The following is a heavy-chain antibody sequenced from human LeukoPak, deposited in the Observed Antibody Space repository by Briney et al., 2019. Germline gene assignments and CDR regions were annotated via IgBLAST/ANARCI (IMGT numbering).Heavy chain of an antibody. Sequence: GGSLRLSCAASGFTFSSYAMSWVRQAPGKGLEWVSSISGSGGSTYYADSVKGRFTISRDNSKNTLYLQMNSLRAEDTAVYYCAKGSVVVPAARFDYWGQGTLVTVSS. V-gene: IGHV3-23*01. J-gene: IGHJ4*02. CDR1: GFTFSSYA. D-gene: IGHD2-2*01. CDR3: AKGSVVVPAARFDY. CDR2: ISGSGGST.